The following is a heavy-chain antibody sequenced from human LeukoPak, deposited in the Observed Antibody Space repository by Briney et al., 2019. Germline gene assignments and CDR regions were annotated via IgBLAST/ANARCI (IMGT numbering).Heavy chain of an antibody. J-gene: IGHJ6*03. D-gene: IGHD3-3*01. CDR2: INPNSGGT. CDR3: ARVSTYYDFWSGHYYYYMDV. V-gene: IGHV1-2*04. CDR1: GYTFTDYY. Sequence: ASVKVSCKASGYTFTDYYMHWVRQAPGQGLEWMGWINPNSGGTNYAQKFQGWVTMTRDTSISTAYMELSRLRSEDTAVYYCARVSTYYDFWSGHYYYYMDVWGKGTTVTVSS.